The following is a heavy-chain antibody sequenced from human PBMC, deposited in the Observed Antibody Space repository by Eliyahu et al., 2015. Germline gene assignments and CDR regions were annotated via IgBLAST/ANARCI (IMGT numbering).Heavy chain of an antibody. CDR2: ISGYDGRA. CDR3: ARDAVVVTTERNLDI. J-gene: IGHJ4*02. D-gene: IGHD2-21*02. Sequence: QVQLVQSGPEVXXPGASVXVSCKTSGYTFTAYGLSWVRQAPGQRLEWMAWISGYDGRANYAPKFQGRVTLATDTSTTTAYMDLRSLTSDDTAVYYCARDAVVVTTERNLDIWGEGTLVTVSS. V-gene: IGHV1-18*01. CDR1: GYTFTAYG.